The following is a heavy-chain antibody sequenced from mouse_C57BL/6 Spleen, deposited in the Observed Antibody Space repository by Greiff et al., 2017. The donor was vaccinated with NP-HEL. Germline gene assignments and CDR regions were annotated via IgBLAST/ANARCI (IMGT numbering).Heavy chain of an antibody. CDR1: GYAFSSSW. V-gene: IGHV1-82*01. CDR3: AQLGDYAMDY. CDR2: IYPGDGDT. Sequence: VQLQESGPELVKPGASVKISCKASGYAFSSSWMNWVKQRPGKGLEWIGRIYPGDGDTNYNGKFKGKATLTADKSSSTAYMQLSSLTSEDSAVYFCAQLGDYAMDYWGQGTSVTVSS. J-gene: IGHJ4*01. D-gene: IGHD4-1*02.